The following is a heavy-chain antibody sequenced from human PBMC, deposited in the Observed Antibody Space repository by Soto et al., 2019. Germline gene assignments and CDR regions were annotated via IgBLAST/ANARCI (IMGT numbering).Heavy chain of an antibody. D-gene: IGHD3-3*01. CDR2: INHSGST. Sequence: ESLSLACALYCWSFSGYYWSWIRRPPGKGLEWIGEINHSGSTNCNPSLKSRVSISVDTSKNQFSLKLSSVTAADPAVYYCARATGGVHPRYDFWSGAPPAYYYYGMDVWGQGTTVTVSS. CDR1: CWSFSGYY. CDR3: ARATGGVHPRYDFWSGAPPAYYYYGMDV. V-gene: IGHV4-34*01. J-gene: IGHJ6*02.